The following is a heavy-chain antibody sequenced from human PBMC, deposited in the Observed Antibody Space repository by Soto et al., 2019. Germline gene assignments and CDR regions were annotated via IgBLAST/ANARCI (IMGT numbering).Heavy chain of an antibody. J-gene: IGHJ4*02. Sequence: QVQLQESGPGLVKPSETLSLTCSVSGGSISSNWWSWVRQPPGNGLEWIGEIHHSGTTNYNPSLRSRVTISVDKSKNQLSLNLNSVTAADTDFYYCARHIALATMRGVDYWGQGTLVTVS. V-gene: IGHV4-4*02. CDR3: ARHIALATMRGVDY. D-gene: IGHD3-22*01. CDR2: IHHSGTT. CDR1: GGSISSNW.